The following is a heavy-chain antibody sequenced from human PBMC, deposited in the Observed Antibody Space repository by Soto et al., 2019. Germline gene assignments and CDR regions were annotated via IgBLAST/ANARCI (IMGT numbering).Heavy chain of an antibody. D-gene: IGHD1-26*01. Sequence: SXRLSCSTSVFTFSIYKIHLFRHAPGKGLELVSYISGSGSAIYYADSVKGRFTISRDNAKISLYLQMNSLRAEDTAVYYCERAGWEQVGFEYWGQGTLV. CDR3: ERAGWEQVGFEY. CDR1: VFTFSIYK. J-gene: IGHJ4*02. CDR2: ISGSGSAI. V-gene: IGHV3-48*03.